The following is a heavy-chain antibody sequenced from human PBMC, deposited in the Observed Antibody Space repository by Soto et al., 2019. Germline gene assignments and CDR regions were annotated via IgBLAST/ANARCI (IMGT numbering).Heavy chain of an antibody. V-gene: IGHV3-15*01. CDR1: GFTFSNAW. CDR2: IKSKTDGGTT. J-gene: IGHJ3*02. D-gene: IGHD3-3*01. CDR3: TTELDRWSGYRDAFDI. Sequence: GGSLRLSCAASGFTFSNAWMSWVRQAPGKGLEWVGRIKSKTDGGTTDDAAPVKGRVTNSRDDSKNTLYLQMNSLKTEDTDVYYCTTELDRWSGYRDAFDIWGQGTMDTVSS.